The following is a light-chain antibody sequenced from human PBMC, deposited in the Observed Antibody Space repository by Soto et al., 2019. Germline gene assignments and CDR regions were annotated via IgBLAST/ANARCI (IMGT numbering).Light chain of an antibody. J-gene: IGLJ1*01. CDR1: SSDVGGYNY. CDR2: EVS. V-gene: IGLV2-8*01. Sequence: QSALTQPPSASGSPGQSVTISCTGTSSDVGGYNYLSWYQQHPGKAPKLMIYEVSKRPSGVPNRFSGSKSGNTASLTVSGLQAEDEADYYCRSYAGSNNYVFGTGTKVTVL. CDR3: RSYAGSNNYV.